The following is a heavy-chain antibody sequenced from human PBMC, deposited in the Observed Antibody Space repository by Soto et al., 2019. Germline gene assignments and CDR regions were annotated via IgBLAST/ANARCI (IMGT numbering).Heavy chain of an antibody. CDR1: SYTFITFS. CDR3: ARAYCGTNSCHEWFGP. D-gene: IGHD2-21*01. CDR2: INHDSGGT. J-gene: IGHJ5*02. V-gene: IGHV1-2*02. Sequence: EASVKVSCKVSSYTFITFSIYWVRQAPGQGLEWMGWINHDSGGTNYAPKFQGRVTMTRDTSISTAYTELTSLTSVATAVYYCARAYCGTNSCHEWFGPWGQGTLVTVSS.